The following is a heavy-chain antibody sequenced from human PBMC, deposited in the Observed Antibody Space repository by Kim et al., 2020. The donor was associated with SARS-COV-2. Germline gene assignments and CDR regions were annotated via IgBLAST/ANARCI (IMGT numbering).Heavy chain of an antibody. CDR3: ARRMGASIAAAGRYWYFDL. D-gene: IGHD6-13*01. Sequence: SRVTISVDTSKNQFSLKLSSVTAADTAVYYCARRMGASIAAAGRYWYFDLWGRGTLVTVSS. V-gene: IGHV4-59*08. J-gene: IGHJ2*01.